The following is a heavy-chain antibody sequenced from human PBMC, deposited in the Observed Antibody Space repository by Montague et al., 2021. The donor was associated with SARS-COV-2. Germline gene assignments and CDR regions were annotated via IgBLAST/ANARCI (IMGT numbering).Heavy chain of an antibody. CDR2: INHSGST. D-gene: IGHD6-13*01. CDR3: ARTDYISSWFGAKKWFDP. V-gene: IGHV4-34*01. CDR1: GGSFSAYY. J-gene: IGHJ5*02. Sequence: SETLSLTCAVYGGSFSAYYWSWTRQPPGKGLEWIGEINHSGSTNYNPSLKSRVTISVDTSKNQFSLKLSSVTAADTAVYYCARTDYISSWFGAKKWFDPWGQGTLVTVSS.